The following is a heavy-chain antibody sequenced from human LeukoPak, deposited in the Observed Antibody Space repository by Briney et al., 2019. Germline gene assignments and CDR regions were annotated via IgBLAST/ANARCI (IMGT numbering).Heavy chain of an antibody. CDR2: FDPEDGET. J-gene: IGHJ3*02. D-gene: IGHD3-3*01. V-gene: IGHV1-24*01. CDR1: GYTLTELS. Sequence: ASVKVSCKVSGYTLTELSMHWVRQAPGKGLEWMGGFDPEDGETIYAQKFQGGVTMTEDTSTDTAYMELSSLRSEDTAVYYCATGGTRIFGVVIGNDAFDIWGQGTMVTVSS. CDR3: ATGGTRIFGVVIGNDAFDI.